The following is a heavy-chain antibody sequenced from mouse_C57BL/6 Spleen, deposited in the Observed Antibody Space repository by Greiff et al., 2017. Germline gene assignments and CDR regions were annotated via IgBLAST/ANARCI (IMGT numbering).Heavy chain of an antibody. CDR2: INPSTGGT. CDR3: AIRGGSSRYFDV. J-gene: IGHJ1*03. D-gene: IGHD1-1*01. V-gene: IGHV1-42*01. CDR1: GYSFTGYY. Sequence: EVQLQQSGPELVKPGASVKISCKASGYSFTGYYMNWVKQSPEKSLEWIGEINPSTGGTTYNQKFKAKATLTVDKSSSTAYMQLKSLTSEYSAVYYCAIRGGSSRYFDVWGTGTTVTVSS.